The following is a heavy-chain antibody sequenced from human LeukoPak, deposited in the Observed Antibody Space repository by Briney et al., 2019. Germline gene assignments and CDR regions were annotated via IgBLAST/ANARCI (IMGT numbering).Heavy chain of an antibody. J-gene: IGHJ4*02. D-gene: IGHD6-13*01. Sequence: ASVKVSCTASGYTFTGYYIHWVRQAPGQGLEWMGWINPNSGGTNYAQKFEGWVTLTRDTSINTAYMDLRRLKSDDTAIYYCARDISTTWAGVDYWGQGTLVTVSS. CDR3: ARDISTTWAGVDY. V-gene: IGHV1-2*04. CDR1: GYTFTGYY. CDR2: INPNSGGT.